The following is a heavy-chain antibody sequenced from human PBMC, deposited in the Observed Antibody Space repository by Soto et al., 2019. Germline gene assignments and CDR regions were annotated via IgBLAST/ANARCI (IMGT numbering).Heavy chain of an antibody. V-gene: IGHV3-30*03. CDR2: ISYDGSNK. CDR3: ARSYSGYDAVGY. Sequence: QVQLVESGGGVVQPGRSLRLSCAASGFTFSSYGMHWVRQAPGKGLEWVAVISYDGSNKYYADSVKGRFAISRDNSQNTLYLQMNSLRAEDTAVYYCARSYSGYDAVGYWGQGTLVTVSS. J-gene: IGHJ4*02. CDR1: GFTFSSYG. D-gene: IGHD5-12*01.